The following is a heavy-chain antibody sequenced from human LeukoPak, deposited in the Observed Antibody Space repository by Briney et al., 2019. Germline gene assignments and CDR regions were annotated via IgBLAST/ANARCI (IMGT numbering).Heavy chain of an antibody. D-gene: IGHD4-4*01. Sequence: SVKVSCKASGYTFTSYGISWVRQAPGQGLEWMGRIIPILGIANYAQKFQGRVTITADKSTSTAYMELSSLRSEDTAVYYCARDLTTVTTYSNWFDPWGQGTLVTVSS. J-gene: IGHJ5*02. CDR2: IIPILGIA. V-gene: IGHV1-69*04. CDR1: GYTFTSYG. CDR3: ARDLTTVTTYSNWFDP.